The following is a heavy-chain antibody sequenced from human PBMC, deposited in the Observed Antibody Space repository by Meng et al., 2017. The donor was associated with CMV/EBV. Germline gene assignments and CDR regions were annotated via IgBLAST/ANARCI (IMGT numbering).Heavy chain of an antibody. V-gene: IGHV3-30*02. D-gene: IGHD2-2*02. CDR2: IRYDGSNK. CDR3: AKGREYQLLYWWYYYGMDV. Sequence: GESLKISCAASGFTFSSYGMHWVRQAPGKGLEWVAFIRYDGSNKYYADSVKGRFTISRDNSKNTLYLQMNSLRAEDTAVYYCAKGREYQLLYWWYYYGMDVWGQGTTVTVSS. CDR1: GFTFSSYG. J-gene: IGHJ6*02.